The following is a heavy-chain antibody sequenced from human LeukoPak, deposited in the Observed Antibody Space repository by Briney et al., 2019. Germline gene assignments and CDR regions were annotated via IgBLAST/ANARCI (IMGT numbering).Heavy chain of an antibody. CDR3: ARGGPYYDSSGSDYNDY. CDR1: GYTFTSYG. D-gene: IGHD3-22*01. CDR2: SSAYNGNT. J-gene: IGHJ4*02. Sequence: ASVKVSCKASGYTFTSYGISWVRQAPGQGLEWMGWSSAYNGNTNYAQKLQGRVTMTTDTSTSTAYMELRSLRSDDTAVYYCARGGPYYDSSGSDYNDYWGQGTLVTVSS. V-gene: IGHV1-18*01.